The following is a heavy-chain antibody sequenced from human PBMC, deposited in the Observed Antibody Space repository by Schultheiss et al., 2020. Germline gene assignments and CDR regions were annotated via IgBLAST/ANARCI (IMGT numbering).Heavy chain of an antibody. V-gene: IGHV3-15*07. CDR1: GFTFSNAW. D-gene: IGHD6-19*01. CDR2: IKSKTDGGTT. J-gene: IGHJ4*02. CDR3: TTDPDIAVAGTRYFDY. Sequence: SCAASGFTFSNAWMNWVRQAPGKGLEWVGRIKSKTDGGTTDYAAPVKGRFTISRDDSKNTLYLQMNSLKTEDTAVYYCTTDPDIAVAGTRYFDYWGQGTLVTVSS.